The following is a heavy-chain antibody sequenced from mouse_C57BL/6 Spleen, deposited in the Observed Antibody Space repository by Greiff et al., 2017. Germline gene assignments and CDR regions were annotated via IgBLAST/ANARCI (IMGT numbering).Heavy chain of an antibody. V-gene: IGHV1-55*01. D-gene: IGHD2-12*01. Sequence: QVQLKQPGAELVKPGASVKMSCKASGYTFTSYWITWVKQRPGQGLEWIGDIYPGSGSTNHNEKFKSKATLTVDTSSSTAYMQLSSLTSEDSAVYYCARSDDEDFDYWGQGTTLTVSS. CDR2: IYPGSGST. J-gene: IGHJ2*01. CDR1: GYTFTSYW. CDR3: ARSDDEDFDY.